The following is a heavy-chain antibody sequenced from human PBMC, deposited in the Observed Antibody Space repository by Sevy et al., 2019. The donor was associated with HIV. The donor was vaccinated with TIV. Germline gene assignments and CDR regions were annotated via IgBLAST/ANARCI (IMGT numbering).Heavy chain of an antibody. CDR2: LHYGGDT. V-gene: IGHV4-39*01. J-gene: IGHJ4*02. CDR1: GGSISISNYY. D-gene: IGHD5-18*01. Sequence: SETLSLTCSVSGGSISISNYYWGWIRQAPGKGLEWIGSLHYGGDTYHNPSLKSRLTTSVCTSKNQLSVTLTSVVAADKAVYYCARAYMYGNYLDFWGQGTLVTVSS. CDR3: ARAYMYGNYLDF.